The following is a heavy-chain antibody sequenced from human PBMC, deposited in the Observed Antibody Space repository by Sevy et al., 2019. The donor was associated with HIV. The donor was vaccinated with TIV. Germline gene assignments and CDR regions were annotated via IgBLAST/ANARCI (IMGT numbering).Heavy chain of an antibody. Sequence: GGSLRLSCTASGFTFGDYCMSWVRQAPGKGLEWVAFLKSDVYGGTVDHAASVRGRFVISRDDSKTIAYLQMNDLKIEDTGVYYCTRWKAAQSIFDYWGQRALVTVSS. J-gene: IGHJ4*02. CDR3: TRWKAAQSIFDY. V-gene: IGHV3-49*04. CDR2: LKSDVYGGTV. CDR1: GFTFGDYC. D-gene: IGHD6-13*01.